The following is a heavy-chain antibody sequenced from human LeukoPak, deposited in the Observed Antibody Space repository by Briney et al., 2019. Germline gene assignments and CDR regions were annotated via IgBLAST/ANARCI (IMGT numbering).Heavy chain of an antibody. Sequence: SETLSLTCIVSGYSISSDFFWGWIRQPPGKGLEWFGNIYHSGSTHYNPSFTSRVTISVDTSKNQFSLKLSSVTAADTAVYYCARGSSVTAKAPGWFDPWGQGTLVTVSS. J-gene: IGHJ5*02. CDR1: GYSISSDFF. CDR2: IYHSGST. V-gene: IGHV4-38-2*02. CDR3: ARGSSVTAKAPGWFDP. D-gene: IGHD2-21*02.